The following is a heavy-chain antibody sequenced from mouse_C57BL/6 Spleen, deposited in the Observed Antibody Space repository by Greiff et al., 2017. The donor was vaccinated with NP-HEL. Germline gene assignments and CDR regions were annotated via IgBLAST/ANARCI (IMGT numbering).Heavy chain of an antibody. Sequence: EVQLQQSGPGLAKPSQTLSLTCSVTGYSITSDYWNWIRKFPGNKLEYMGYISYSGSTYYNPSLKSRISITRDTSKNQYYLQLNSVTTEDTATYYCARYGFYGSSYDWYFDVWGTGTTVTVSS. CDR3: ARYGFYGSSYDWYFDV. CDR1: GYSITSDY. V-gene: IGHV3-8*01. D-gene: IGHD1-1*01. CDR2: ISYSGST. J-gene: IGHJ1*03.